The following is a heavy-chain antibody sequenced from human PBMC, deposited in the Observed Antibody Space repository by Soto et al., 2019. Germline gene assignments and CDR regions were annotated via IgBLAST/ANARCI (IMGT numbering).Heavy chain of an antibody. CDR1: SGPTSSHN. V-gene: IGHV4-59*08. J-gene: IGHJ6*02. D-gene: IGHD3-10*01. CDR3: GRPGIGTLHGLVDV. CDR2: VYSTGGT. Sequence: QVQLQQSGPGLVKPSETLSLTCSVSSGPTSSHNWGWIRQTPGRGLEWLGYVYSTGGTSYNPSLNSLVTISADTSTNHISLTLTSVTAADTAVYYCGRPGIGTLHGLVDVWGQGTTVRVSS.